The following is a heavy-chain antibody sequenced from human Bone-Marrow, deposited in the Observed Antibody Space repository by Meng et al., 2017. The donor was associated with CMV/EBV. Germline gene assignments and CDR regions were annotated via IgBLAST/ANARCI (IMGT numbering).Heavy chain of an antibody. CDR1: GFTFSSYS. CDR3: AKGTGFLRPGEYYFDY. V-gene: IGHV3-43D*04. Sequence: GGSLKISCAASGFTFSSYSMNWVRQAPGKGLEWVSLISWDGGSTYYADSVKGRFTISRDNSKNSLYLQMNSLRAEDTALYYCAKGTGFLRPGEYYFDYWGQGTLVTVSS. D-gene: IGHD3-10*01. CDR2: ISWDGGST. J-gene: IGHJ4*02.